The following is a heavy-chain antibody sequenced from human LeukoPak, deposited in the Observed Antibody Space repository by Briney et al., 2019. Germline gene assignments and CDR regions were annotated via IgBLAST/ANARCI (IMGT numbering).Heavy chain of an antibody. D-gene: IGHD3-10*01. CDR1: GGSISISSYY. CDR2: IYYSGST. J-gene: IGHJ4*02. Sequence: SEPLSLTCTVSGGSISISSYYWGWIRQPPGKGLEWIGSIYYSGSTYYNPSLKSRVTISVDQSKNQFSLKLSSVTAADTAVYYCARPYGSGSYFDYWGQGTMVGVSS. CDR3: ARPYGSGSYFDY. V-gene: IGHV4-39*07.